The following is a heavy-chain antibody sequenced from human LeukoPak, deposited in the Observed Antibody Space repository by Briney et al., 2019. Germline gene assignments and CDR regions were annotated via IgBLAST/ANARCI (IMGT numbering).Heavy chain of an antibody. CDR2: INHSGST. CDR3: ARAVLLWFGELYYFDY. V-gene: IGHV4-34*01. J-gene: IGHJ4*02. CDR1: GGSFSGFY. Sequence: SETLSLTCAVYGGSFSGFYWSWIRQPPGKGLEGSGEINHSGSTNYNPSLESRVTISVDTSKNQFSLKLSSVTAADTAVYYCARAVLLWFGELYYFDYWGQGTLVTVSS. D-gene: IGHD3-10*01.